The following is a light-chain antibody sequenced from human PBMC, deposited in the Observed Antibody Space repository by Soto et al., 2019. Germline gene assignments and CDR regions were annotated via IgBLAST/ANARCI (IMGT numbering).Light chain of an antibody. CDR1: SSDVGGYNY. J-gene: IGLJ1*01. CDR3: SSYTSSSTRV. Sequence: QCVLTQPASVSGSPGESITISCTGTSSDVGGYNYVSWYQQHPGKAPKLMIYDVSNRPSGVSNRFSGSKSGSTASLTISGLQAEDEADYYCSSYTSSSTRVFGTGTKV. CDR2: DVS. V-gene: IGLV2-14*01.